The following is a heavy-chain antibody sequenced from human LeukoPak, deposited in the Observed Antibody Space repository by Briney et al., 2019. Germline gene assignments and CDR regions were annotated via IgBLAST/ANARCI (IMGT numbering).Heavy chain of an antibody. CDR3: ARERRYGYGFDY. Sequence: SETLSLTCTVSGGSISSSSYYWGWIRQPPGKGLEWIGSIYYSGSTYYNPSLKSRVTISVDTSKNQFSLKLGSVTAADTAVYYCARERRYGYGFDYWGQGTLVTVSS. V-gene: IGHV4-39*07. D-gene: IGHD5-18*01. J-gene: IGHJ4*02. CDR2: IYYSGST. CDR1: GGSISSSSYY.